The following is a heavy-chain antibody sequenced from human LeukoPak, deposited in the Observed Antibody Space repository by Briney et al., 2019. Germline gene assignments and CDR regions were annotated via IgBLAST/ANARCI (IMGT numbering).Heavy chain of an antibody. CDR2: ISDNGGKT. V-gene: IGHV3-23*01. D-gene: IGHD3-16*01. J-gene: IGHJ4*03. CDR3: AKEPRRGSYADF. CDR1: GFTFRGYA. Sequence: PGGSLRLSCAASGFTFRGYAMSWVRQAPGKGLEWVSAISDNGGKTYYADSVKGRFSISRDNSRKPVYLQMNSLRAEERAIYHCAKEPRRGSYADFWRQGTLVTVSS.